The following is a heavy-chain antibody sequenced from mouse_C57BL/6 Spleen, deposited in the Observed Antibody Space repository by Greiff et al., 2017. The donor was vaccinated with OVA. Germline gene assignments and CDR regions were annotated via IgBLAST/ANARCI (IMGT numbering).Heavy chain of an antibody. CDR1: GYSITSGYY. CDR2: ISYDGSN. CDR3: ASGGYVTPFAY. D-gene: IGHD2-14*01. V-gene: IGHV3-6*01. J-gene: IGHJ3*01. Sequence: EVQLQESGPGLVKPSQSLSLTCSVTGYSITSGYYWNWIRQFPGNKLEWMGYISYDGSNNYNPSLKNRISITRDTSKNQFFLKLNSVTTEDTATYYCASGGYVTPFAYWGQGTLVTVSA.